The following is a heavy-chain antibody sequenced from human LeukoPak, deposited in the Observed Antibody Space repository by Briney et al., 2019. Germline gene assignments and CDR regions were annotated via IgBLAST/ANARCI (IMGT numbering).Heavy chain of an antibody. V-gene: IGHV3-7*03. CDR2: IKQDGSEK. Sequence: GGSLRLSCAASGFTFSSYAMSWVRQAPGKGLEWVANIKQDGSEKYYVDSVKGRFTISRDNAKNSLYLQMNSLRAEDTAVYYCARRYFDIWGQGTMVTVSS. J-gene: IGHJ3*02. CDR1: GFTFSSYA. CDR3: ARRYFDI.